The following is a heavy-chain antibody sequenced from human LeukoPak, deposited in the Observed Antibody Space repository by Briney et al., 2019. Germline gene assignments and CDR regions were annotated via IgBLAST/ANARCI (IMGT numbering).Heavy chain of an antibody. CDR3: ARVRYSGYDPIAY. Sequence: ASVKVSCKASGGTFSSYAISWVRQAPGQGLEWMGRIIPILGIANYAQKFQGRVTITADKSTSTAYMELSSLRSEDTAVYCCARVRYSGYDPIAYWGQGTLVTVSS. J-gene: IGHJ4*02. CDR1: GGTFSSYA. D-gene: IGHD5-12*01. V-gene: IGHV1-69*04. CDR2: IIPILGIA.